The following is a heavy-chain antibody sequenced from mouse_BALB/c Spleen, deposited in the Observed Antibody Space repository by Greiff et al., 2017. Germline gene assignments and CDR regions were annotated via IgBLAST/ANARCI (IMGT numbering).Heavy chain of an antibody. J-gene: IGHJ4*01. Sequence: EVHLVESGGGLVKPGGSLKLSCAASGFAFSSYDMSWVRQTPEKRLEWVAYISSGGGSTYYPDTVKGRFTISRDNAKNTLYLQMSSLKSEDTAMYYCARQGDYGSSYGYAMDDWGQGTSVTVSS. V-gene: IGHV5-12-1*01. CDR2: ISSGGGST. CDR1: GFAFSSYD. CDR3: ARQGDYGSSYGYAMDD. D-gene: IGHD1-1*01.